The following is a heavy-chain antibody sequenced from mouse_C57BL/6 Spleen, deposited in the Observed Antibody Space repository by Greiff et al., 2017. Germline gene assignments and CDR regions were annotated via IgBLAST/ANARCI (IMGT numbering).Heavy chain of an antibody. CDR1: GFPFSDYG. J-gene: IGHJ2*01. CDR2: ISSGSSTI. Sequence: EVKVVESGGGLVKPGGSLKLSCAASGFPFSDYGMHWVRQAPEQGLEWVAYISSGSSTIYYADTVKGRFTISRDNTKNTLFLQMTRLRSEDTAMFCCARRGTTVVFDCWGKGTTLTVSS. V-gene: IGHV5-17*01. CDR3: ARRGTTVVFDC. D-gene: IGHD1-1*01.